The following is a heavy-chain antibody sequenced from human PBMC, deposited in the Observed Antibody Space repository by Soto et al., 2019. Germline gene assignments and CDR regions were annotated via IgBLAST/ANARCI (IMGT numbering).Heavy chain of an antibody. CDR3: ARGRRLKGAFDY. CDR1: GFTVASYV. Sequence: QVQLVESGGGVVQPGRSLRLSCEVSGFTVASYVLHWVRQSPGKGLEWVAIMSSTGGHTFYADPVKGRFAISRDSSNNTLYLQMDSLRADDTAVYYCARGRRLKGAFDYWGQGTLVTVSS. J-gene: IGHJ4*02. CDR2: MSSTGGHT. D-gene: IGHD3-16*01. V-gene: IGHV3-30*09.